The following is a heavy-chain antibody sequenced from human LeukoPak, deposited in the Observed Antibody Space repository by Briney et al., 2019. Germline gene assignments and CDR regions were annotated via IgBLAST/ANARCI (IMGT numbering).Heavy chain of an antibody. CDR3: VRGQWGFDY. D-gene: IGHD1-26*01. J-gene: IGHJ4*02. CDR2: SHYSGST. Sequence: SETLSLTCSVSGGSISSYYWSWIRQPPGKGLEWIGYSHYSGSTKYNPPLKSRVTISVDTSKNQLSLKLSSVTAADTAVYYCVRGQWGFDYWGQGTLVTVSS. CDR1: GGSISSYY. V-gene: IGHV4-59*01.